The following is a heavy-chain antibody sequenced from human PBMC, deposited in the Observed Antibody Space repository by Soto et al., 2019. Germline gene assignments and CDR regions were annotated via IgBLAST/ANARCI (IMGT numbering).Heavy chain of an antibody. CDR2: IDGPTTNT. D-gene: IGHD6-13*01. J-gene: IGHJ5*02. CDR1: GFTFAHYA. V-gene: IGHV3-23*01. CDR3: TRDASRDSSARGWFDP. Sequence: GGSLRLSCAASGFTFAHYAMMWARQAPGRGLEWVSTIDGPTTNTHYIDSVKGRFFISRDNAINTVYLQMNGLRAEDTAVYYCTRDASRDSSARGWFDPWGPGTLVTVSS.